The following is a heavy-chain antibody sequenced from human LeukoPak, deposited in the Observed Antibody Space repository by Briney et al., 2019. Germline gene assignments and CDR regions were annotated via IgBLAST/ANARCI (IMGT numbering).Heavy chain of an antibody. J-gene: IGHJ4*02. CDR3: ARARRPAAAFDY. CDR1: GFTFSDYY. Sequence: AGGSLRLSCAASGFTFSDYYMSWIRQAPGKGLEWVSYISSSGSTIYYADSVKGRFTISRDNAKNSLYLQMNSLRAEDTAVYYCARARRPAAAFDYWGQGTLVTVSS. V-gene: IGHV3-11*04. CDR2: ISSSGSTI. D-gene: IGHD2-2*01.